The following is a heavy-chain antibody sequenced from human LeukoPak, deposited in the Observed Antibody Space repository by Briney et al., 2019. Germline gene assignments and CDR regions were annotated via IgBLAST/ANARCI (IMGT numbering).Heavy chain of an antibody. J-gene: IGHJ6*03. Sequence: KTSDTLSLTCTVSGGSISSYYWTWIRQPAGKGLEWIGRIYSSGNTNYNPSLNSRVTISIDLSKNQFSLKLSSVTAADTAVYYCARDLGYGYYFYYYLDVWGKGTTVTVSS. CDR3: ARDLGYGYYFYYYLDV. D-gene: IGHD5-18*01. V-gene: IGHV4-4*07. CDR2: IYSSGNT. CDR1: GGSISSYY.